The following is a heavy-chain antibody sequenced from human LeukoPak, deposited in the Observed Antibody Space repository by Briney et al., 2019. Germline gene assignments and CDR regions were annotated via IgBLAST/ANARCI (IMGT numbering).Heavy chain of an antibody. CDR3: ARAQGYCSSTSCYFDY. CDR1: GGSFSGYY. CDR2: IYYSGST. J-gene: IGHJ4*02. V-gene: IGHV4-59*01. Sequence: SETLSLTCAVYGGSFSGYYWSWIRQPPGKGLEWIGYIYYSGSTNYNPSLKSRVTISVDTSKNQFSLKLSSVTAADTAVYYCARAQGYCSSTSCYFDYWGQGTLVTVSS. D-gene: IGHD2-2*01.